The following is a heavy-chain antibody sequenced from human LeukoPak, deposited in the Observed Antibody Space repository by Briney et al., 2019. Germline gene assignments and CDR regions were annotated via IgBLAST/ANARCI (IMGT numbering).Heavy chain of an antibody. CDR2: ISETGDST. Sequence: GGSLRLSCAASGFTFDDYAMHWVRQAPGKGLEWVSYISETGDSTYYADSVKGRFTISRDNAKNSLYLQMNSLRDEDTALYYCARDVGRGDGMDVWGLGTTVTVSS. CDR3: ARDVGRGDGMDV. J-gene: IGHJ6*02. CDR1: GFTFDDYA. V-gene: IGHV3-48*02.